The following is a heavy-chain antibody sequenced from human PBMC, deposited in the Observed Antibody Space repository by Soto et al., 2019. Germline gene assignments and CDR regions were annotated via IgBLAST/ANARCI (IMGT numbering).Heavy chain of an antibody. D-gene: IGHD5-18*01. Sequence: QVQLQESGPGLVKPSGTLSLTCAVSGGSISSSNWWSWVRQPPGKGLEWIGEIYHSGSTNYNPSRRSRVTISVDKSKTQFPLKLSSVTAADTAVYYCARAAGRIQLNYFDYWGQGTLVTVSS. V-gene: IGHV4-4*02. CDR3: ARAAGRIQLNYFDY. CDR2: IYHSGST. J-gene: IGHJ4*02. CDR1: GGSISSSNW.